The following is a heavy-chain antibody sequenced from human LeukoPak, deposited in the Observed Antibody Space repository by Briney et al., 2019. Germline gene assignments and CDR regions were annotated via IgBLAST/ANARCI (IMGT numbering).Heavy chain of an antibody. CDR3: ARFDTTGPLPDY. J-gene: IGHJ4*02. D-gene: IGHD2-8*01. CDR2: ITPNSGDT. Sequence: ASVKVSCKASGYTFTGHYMHWVRQAPGQGLEWMGWITPNSGDTNYAQNFQGRVTLTRDTSISATYMELSRLRSDDTAMYYCARFDTTGPLPDYWGQGTLVTVSS. V-gene: IGHV1-2*02. CDR1: GYTFTGHY.